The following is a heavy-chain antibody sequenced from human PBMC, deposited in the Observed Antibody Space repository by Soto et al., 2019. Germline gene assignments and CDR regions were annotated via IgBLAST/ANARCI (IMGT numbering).Heavy chain of an antibody. CDR3: AKTATYVDGYDNTGYSSEDY. CDR1: GFTFSDFG. CDR2: ISHDGSKR. J-gene: IGHJ4*01. Sequence: VQLVESGGGVVLPGRSVRLSCEVSGFTFSDFGLDWVRQAPGKGLEWVAIISHDGSKRFYADSVKGRFTISRDNSKNTLYLQMSSLRPEDTAPYYCAKTATYVDGYDNTGYSSEDYWGHGTLVTVSS. D-gene: IGHD3-22*01. V-gene: IGHV3-30*18.